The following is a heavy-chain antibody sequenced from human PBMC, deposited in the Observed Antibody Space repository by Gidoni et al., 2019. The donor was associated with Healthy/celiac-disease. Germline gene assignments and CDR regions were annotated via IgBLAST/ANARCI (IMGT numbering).Heavy chain of an antibody. CDR2: IWYDGSNK. V-gene: IGHV3-33*01. CDR3: AAGEGGSGDY. J-gene: IGHJ4*02. CDR1: GFTFSSSV. D-gene: IGHD6-25*01. Sequence: QVRLVESGGGVVQPGRSLRLSCAASGFTFSSSVMHWVRQAPGNGLELVAVIWYDGSNKYYADSVKGRFTISRDNSKNTLYLQMNSLRAEDTAVYYCAAGEGGSGDYWGQGTLVTVSS.